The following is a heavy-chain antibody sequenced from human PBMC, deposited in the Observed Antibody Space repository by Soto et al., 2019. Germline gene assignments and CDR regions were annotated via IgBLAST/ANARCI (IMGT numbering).Heavy chain of an antibody. J-gene: IGHJ6*02. Sequence: QVQLVQSGAEVKKPGSSVKVSCKASGGTFSSYAISWVRQAPGQGLEWMGGIIPIFGTANYAQKFQGRVTITADGCTSTAYMGLSSLRYEDKAVYYCARDLGYSSVWHNYYYYDGMDVWGQGTPVTVS. CDR3: ARDLGYSSVWHNYYYYDGMDV. CDR2: IIPIFGTA. CDR1: GGTFSSYA. V-gene: IGHV1-69*01. D-gene: IGHD6-19*01.